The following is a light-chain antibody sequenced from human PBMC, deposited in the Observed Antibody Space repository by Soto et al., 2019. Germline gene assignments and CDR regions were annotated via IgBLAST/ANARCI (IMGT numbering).Light chain of an antibody. V-gene: IGLV2-14*01. CDR1: SSDVGNYNY. J-gene: IGLJ2*01. Sequence: QPVLTQPASVSGSPGQSITISCTGTSSDVGNYNYVSWYQHHPGKAPKLIIFEVSHRPSGVSNRFSGSKSGNTASLTISGLQAEDEADYYCSSYTTITTLVFGGGTKLTVL. CDR3: SSYTTITTLV. CDR2: EVS.